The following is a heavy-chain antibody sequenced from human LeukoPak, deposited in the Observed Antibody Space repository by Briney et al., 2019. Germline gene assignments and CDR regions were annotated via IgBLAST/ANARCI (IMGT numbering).Heavy chain of an antibody. CDR3: ARSGSSSVSASDY. Sequence: ASVKDTCKASGYTFTSYGISEVRQAPGQGLEWMGWISAHNDNTNYAQNFRGTITMTQKPSTNPTYTAQRNLKSDDTAVYYRARSGSSSVSASDYRGQGTLVTVSS. CDR1: GYTFTSYG. J-gene: IGHJ4*02. D-gene: IGHD6-6*01. CDR2: ISAHNDNT. V-gene: IGHV1-18*01.